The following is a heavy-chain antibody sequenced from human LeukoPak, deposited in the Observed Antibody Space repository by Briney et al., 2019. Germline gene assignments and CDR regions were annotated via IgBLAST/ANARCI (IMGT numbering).Heavy chain of an antibody. D-gene: IGHD3-10*01. Sequence: GGSLRLSCAASGFTFSSYAMSWVRQAPGKGLVWVSYINTDGSSTSYADSVKGRFTISRDNAKNTLYLQMNSLRADDTAVYYCARGSHDAFDIWGQGTMVTVSS. CDR2: INTDGSST. V-gene: IGHV3-74*01. CDR1: GFTFSSYA. CDR3: ARGSHDAFDI. J-gene: IGHJ3*02.